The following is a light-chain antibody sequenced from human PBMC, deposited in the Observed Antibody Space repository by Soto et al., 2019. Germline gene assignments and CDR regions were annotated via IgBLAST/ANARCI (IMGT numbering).Light chain of an antibody. Sequence: QSVLTQPASVSGSPGQSITISCTGTSSDVGSYNLVSWYQQHPGKAPKLMIYEGSKRPSGVSNRFSGSKSGNTASLTISGLQAEDEADYYCCSYAGVPLLGGGTKVTVL. J-gene: IGLJ2*01. CDR3: CSYAGVPL. CDR1: SSDVGSYNL. V-gene: IGLV2-23*01. CDR2: EGS.